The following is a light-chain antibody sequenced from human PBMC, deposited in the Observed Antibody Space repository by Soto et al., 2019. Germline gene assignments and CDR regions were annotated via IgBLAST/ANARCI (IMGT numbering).Light chain of an antibody. CDR3: QQRSNWIT. J-gene: IGKJ5*01. Sequence: DIQMTQSPSSLSASVGDRVTITFRSSQSISRYLNWYQQKPGKAPNLLIYVASSLQSEVPSRFSGSGSGTDFTLTISSLEPEDFAIYYCQQRSNWITFGQGTRLEI. V-gene: IGKV1-39*01. CDR1: QSISRY. CDR2: VAS.